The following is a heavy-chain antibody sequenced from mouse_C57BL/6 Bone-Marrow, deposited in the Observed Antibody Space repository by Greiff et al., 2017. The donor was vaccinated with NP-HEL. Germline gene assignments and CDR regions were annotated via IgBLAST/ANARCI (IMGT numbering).Heavy chain of an antibody. J-gene: IGHJ1*03. CDR1: GFSLTSYG. CDR2: IWSGGST. Sequence: QVQLKQSGPGLVQPSQSLSITCTVSGFSLTSYGVHWVRQSPGKGLEWLGVIWSGGSTDYNAAFISRLSISNDDSKSTAFFNMNRLQADDTAMYYCARGTSDQGYFDVWGTGTPVTVSS. D-gene: IGHD2-14*01. V-gene: IGHV2-2*01. CDR3: ARGTSDQGYFDV.